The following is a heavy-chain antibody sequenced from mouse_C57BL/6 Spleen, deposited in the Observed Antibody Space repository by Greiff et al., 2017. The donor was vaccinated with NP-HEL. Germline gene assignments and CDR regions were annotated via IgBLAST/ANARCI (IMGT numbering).Heavy chain of an antibody. J-gene: IGHJ1*03. Sequence: VQLQQSGAELVKPGASVKMSCKASGYTFTSYWITWVKQRPGQGLEWIGDIYPGSGSTNYNEKFKSKATLTVDTSSSTAYMQLSSLTSEDSAVYYCARSPHYYGSSYGWYFDVWGTGTTVTVSS. CDR3: ARSPHYYGSSYGWYFDV. D-gene: IGHD1-1*01. CDR1: GYTFTSYW. CDR2: IYPGSGST. V-gene: IGHV1-55*01.